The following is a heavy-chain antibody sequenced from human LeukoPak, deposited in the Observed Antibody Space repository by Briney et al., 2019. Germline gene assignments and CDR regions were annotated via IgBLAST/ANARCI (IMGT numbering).Heavy chain of an antibody. Sequence: GGSLRLSCAASGFTFSNYGFHWVRQAPGKGLEWVAFMSYDGTHKYYADSARGRFTISRDNSKNTLFLQMNSLRTEDTAVYYCAKDFGYGDCFDYWGQGNVVTVSS. CDR1: GFTFSNYG. V-gene: IGHV3-30*18. CDR3: AKDFGYGDCFDY. CDR2: MSYDGTHK. D-gene: IGHD4-17*01. J-gene: IGHJ4*02.